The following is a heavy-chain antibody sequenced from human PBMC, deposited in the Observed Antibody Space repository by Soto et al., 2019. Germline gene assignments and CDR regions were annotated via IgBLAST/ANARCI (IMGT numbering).Heavy chain of an antibody. CDR2: FIPFFGTS. CDR3: ARVGHITNYGMAV. Sequence: QVQLVQSGAEVKKPGSSVKVSCEASGGTFSSYPINWVRQAPGQGLEWMGGFIPFFGTSNYAQKFQGRVTITADESTSTAYMELRSLRSEDTAVYYCARVGHITNYGMAVWGQGTTVTVSS. CDR1: GGTFSSYP. D-gene: IGHD1-26*01. J-gene: IGHJ6*02. V-gene: IGHV1-69*01.